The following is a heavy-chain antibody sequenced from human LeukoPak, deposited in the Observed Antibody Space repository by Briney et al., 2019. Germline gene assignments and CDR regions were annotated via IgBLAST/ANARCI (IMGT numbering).Heavy chain of an antibody. D-gene: IGHD6-25*01. CDR3: TTDERVVYFDH. CDR1: GFPYSNAC. J-gene: IGHJ4*02. V-gene: IGHV3-15*01. Sequence: GGSLRLSCAASGFPYSNACMRWVRQAPGKGLGWVGRIRSKSDGGTTDYAAPVKGRFTISRDDSKNTLYLRMNSLKTEDTAVYYCTTDERVVYFDHWGQGTLVTVSS. CDR2: IRSKSDGGTT.